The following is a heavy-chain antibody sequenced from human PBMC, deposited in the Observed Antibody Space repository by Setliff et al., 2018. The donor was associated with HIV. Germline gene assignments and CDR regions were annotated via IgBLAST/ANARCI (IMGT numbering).Heavy chain of an antibody. CDR2: IFSSGST. V-gene: IGHV4-59*11. CDR3: AREKIVVLRAYHFDY. J-gene: IGHJ4*02. D-gene: IGHD3-22*01. Sequence: PSETLSLTCTVSGGSINSHYWSWIRQPPGKGLEWIGYIFSSGSTNSNPSLMSRFTISLDTSENQFSLKLRSVTPADTAVYYRAREKIVVLRAYHFDYWGLGTLVTVSS. CDR1: GGSINSHY.